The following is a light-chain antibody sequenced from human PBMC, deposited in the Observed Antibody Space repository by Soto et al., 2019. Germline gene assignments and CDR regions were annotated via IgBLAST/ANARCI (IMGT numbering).Light chain of an antibody. CDR1: QDIYHY. CDR2: HAS. CDR3: QNYYSASAVFT. Sequence: DIQMTQSPSSLSASVGDRVTITCRASQDIYHYLAWYQQRPGQAPNLLIYHASTLQSGVPSRFSGSGSGTDSTLTISSLQPEDVASYYCQNYYSASAVFTFGPGTKV. J-gene: IGKJ3*01. V-gene: IGKV1-27*01.